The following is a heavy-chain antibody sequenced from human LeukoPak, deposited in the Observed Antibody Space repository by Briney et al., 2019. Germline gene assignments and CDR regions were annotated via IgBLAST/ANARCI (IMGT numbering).Heavy chain of an antibody. CDR1: GFTVSSNY. D-gene: IGHD6-6*01. CDR2: IYSGGST. CDR3: ARDQPKYSSFADFDY. V-gene: IGHV3-66*02. J-gene: IGHJ4*02. Sequence: GGSLRLSCAASGFTVSSNYMSWVRQAPGKGLEWVSVIYSGGSTYYADPVKGRFTISRDNSKNTLYLQMNSLRAEDTAVYYCARDQPKYSSFADFDYRGQGTLVTVSS.